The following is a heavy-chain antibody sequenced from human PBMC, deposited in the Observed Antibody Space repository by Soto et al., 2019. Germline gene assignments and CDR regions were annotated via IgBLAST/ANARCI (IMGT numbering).Heavy chain of an antibody. J-gene: IGHJ4*02. Sequence: GGSLRLSCSGSGFPCSMHSMHLVRQTPGKALEYVSAISRDGRSTFYADSVKGRFTISRDNSKNTLYLRMNSLRSDDTAVYYCVKEANPFINTLVVLIFDYWGQGTQVTVSS. CDR1: GFPCSMHS. D-gene: IGHD3-22*01. V-gene: IGHV3-64D*08. CDR2: ISRDGRST. CDR3: VKEANPFINTLVVLIFDY.